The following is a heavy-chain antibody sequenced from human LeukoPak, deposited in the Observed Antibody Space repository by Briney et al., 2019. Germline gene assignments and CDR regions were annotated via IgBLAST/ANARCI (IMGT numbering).Heavy chain of an antibody. D-gene: IGHD4-23*01. V-gene: IGHV4-39*01. CDR2: IYYNGNT. J-gene: IGHJ4*02. CDR3: PSHRDYGGHSNPDYFDY. CDR1: GGSISSSLYY. Sequence: PSETLSLTCTVSGGSISSSLYYWGWIRQPPGKGLEWIGNIYYNGNTYYNPSLKSRVTISLDTSKNQFSLKLTSVTAADTAVYYCPSHRDYGGHSNPDYFDYWGQGTPVTVSS.